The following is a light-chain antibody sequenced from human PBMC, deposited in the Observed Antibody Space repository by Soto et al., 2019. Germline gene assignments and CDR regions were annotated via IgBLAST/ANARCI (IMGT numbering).Light chain of an antibody. CDR3: QQYVISPLT. Sequence: EIMLTQSPDTLSLSPGETATLSCRASQSLSSSYLAWYQQKPGQAPRLLIYGVSSRMSGIPDRFSGSGYGTDFTLTITRLEPEDFAVYFCQQYVISPLTFGGGTKVEI. CDR1: QSLSSSY. V-gene: IGKV3-20*01. CDR2: GVS. J-gene: IGKJ4*01.